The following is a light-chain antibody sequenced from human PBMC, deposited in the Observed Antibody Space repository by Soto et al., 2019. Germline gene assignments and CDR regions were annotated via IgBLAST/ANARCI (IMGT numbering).Light chain of an antibody. CDR2: DAS. Sequence: IEVTQYTSTLSASVGDRVAITCRASQSISSWLAWYQQKPGKAPKLLIYDASSLESGVPSRFSGSGSGTEFTLTISSLQPDDFATYYCQQYNSLIPFGQVTRLEI. V-gene: IGKV1-5*01. J-gene: IGKJ5*01. CDR1: QSISSW. CDR3: QQYNSLIP.